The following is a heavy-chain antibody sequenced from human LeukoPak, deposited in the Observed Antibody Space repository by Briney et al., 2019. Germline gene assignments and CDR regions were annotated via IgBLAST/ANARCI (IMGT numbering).Heavy chain of an antibody. CDR3: ARVRNYYMDV. Sequence: PSETLSLTCTVSGGSISSGSYYWSWIRQPAGKGLEWIGRIYTSGSTNYNPSLKSRVTISVDTSKNQFSLKLSSVTAADTAVYYCARVRNYYMDVWGKGTTVTVSS. CDR2: IYTSGST. J-gene: IGHJ6*03. V-gene: IGHV4-61*02. CDR1: GGSISSGSYY.